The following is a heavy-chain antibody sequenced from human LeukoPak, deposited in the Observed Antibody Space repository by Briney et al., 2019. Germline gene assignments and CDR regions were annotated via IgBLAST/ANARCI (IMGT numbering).Heavy chain of an antibody. CDR1: PFTFSSYG. CDR2: ISYDGSNK. CDR3: ARDVGYFD. D-gene: IGHD3-9*01. J-gene: IGHJ4*02. V-gene: IGHV3-30*03. Sequence: PGGSLRFSCAASPFTFSSYGMHWVRQAPGKGLEWVAVISYDGSNKYYADSVKGRFTISRDNSKNSLYLQMNSLRAEDTAVYYCARDVGYFDWGQGTLVTVSS.